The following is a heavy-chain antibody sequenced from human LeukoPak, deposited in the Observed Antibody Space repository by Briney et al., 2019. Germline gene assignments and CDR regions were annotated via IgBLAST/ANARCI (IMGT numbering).Heavy chain of an antibody. CDR2: INHSGST. CDR1: GGSFSGYY. CDR3: ARAARLIRYYYYYMDV. D-gene: IGHD6-6*01. V-gene: IGHV4-34*01. J-gene: IGHJ6*03. Sequence: SETLSLTCAVYGGSFSGYYWSWIRQPPGKGLEWMGEINHSGSTNYNPSLKSRVTISVDTSKNQFSLKLSSVTAADTAVYYCARAARLIRYYYYYMDVWGKGTTVTVSS.